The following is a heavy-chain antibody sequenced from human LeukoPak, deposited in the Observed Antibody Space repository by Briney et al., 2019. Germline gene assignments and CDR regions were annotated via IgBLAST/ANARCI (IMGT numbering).Heavy chain of an antibody. V-gene: IGHV4-39*07. J-gene: IGHJ4*02. CDR3: ARGRYYDILTGYYYFDY. D-gene: IGHD3-9*01. CDR1: GGSISSSSYY. CDR2: IYYSGST. Sequence: SETLSLTCTVSGGSISSSSYYWGWIRQPPGKGLEWIGSIYYSGSTYYNPSLKSRVTISVDTSKNQFSLKLSSVTAADTAVYYCARGRYYDILTGYYYFDYWGQGTLVTVSS.